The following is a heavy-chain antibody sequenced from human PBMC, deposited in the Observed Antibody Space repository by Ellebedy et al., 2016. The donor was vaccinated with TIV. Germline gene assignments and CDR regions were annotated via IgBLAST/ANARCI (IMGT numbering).Heavy chain of an antibody. CDR2: TYYRSKWYN. J-gene: IGHJ6*02. V-gene: IGHV6-1*01. D-gene: IGHD3-10*01. Sequence: SETLSLTCAISGDSVSSNSAAWNWIRQSPSRGLEWLGRTYYRSKWYNDYAVSVKSRITINPDTSKNQFSLQLNSVTPEDTAVYYCARVSYSIRGVVYGMDVWGQGTTVTVSS. CDR1: GDSVSSNSAA. CDR3: ARVSYSIRGVVYGMDV.